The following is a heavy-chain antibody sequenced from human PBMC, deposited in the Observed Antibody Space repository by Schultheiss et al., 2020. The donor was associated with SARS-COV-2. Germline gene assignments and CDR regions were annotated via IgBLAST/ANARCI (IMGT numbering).Heavy chain of an antibody. Sequence: GSLRLSCAVYGGSFSSYYWSWIRQPPGKGLEWIGYIYYSGSTNYNPSLKSRVTISVDTSKNQFSLKLSSVTAADTAVYYCATYYDSSGSIRDAFDIWGQGTMVTVSS. CDR2: IYYSGST. CDR1: GGSFSSYY. CDR3: ATYYDSSGSIRDAFDI. J-gene: IGHJ3*02. V-gene: IGHV4-59*08. D-gene: IGHD3-22*01.